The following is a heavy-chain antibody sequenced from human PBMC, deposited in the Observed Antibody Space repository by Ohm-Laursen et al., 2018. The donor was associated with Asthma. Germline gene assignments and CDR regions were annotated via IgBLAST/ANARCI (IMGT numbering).Heavy chain of an antibody. CDR1: GFTFSSYN. CDR3: ARGSSIAAAGNVGY. J-gene: IGHJ4*02. D-gene: IGHD6-13*01. Sequence: SLRLSCAAPGFTFSSYNMNWVRQAPGKGLEWVSSISSSSSTIYYADSVKGRFTISRDNAKNSLYLQMNSLRAEDTAVYYCARGSSIAAAGNVGYWGQGTLVTVSS. V-gene: IGHV3-48*01. CDR2: ISSSSSTI.